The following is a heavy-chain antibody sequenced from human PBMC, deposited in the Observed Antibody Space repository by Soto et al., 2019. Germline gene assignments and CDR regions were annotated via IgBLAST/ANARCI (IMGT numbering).Heavy chain of an antibody. D-gene: IGHD3-10*01. CDR3: VSDRGGGSGNFYQSLGMDV. Sequence: ASETLSLTCSLSGSSISNGGYTWSWNRQAPGKNLEWLGYIYPTGTTSHNPSLKNRVTSSPDRSRNQFSLRLSSVTAADTAVYYCVSDRGGGSGNFYQSLGMDVWGRGITVTVSS. J-gene: IGHJ6*02. CDR2: IYPTGTT. CDR1: GSSISNGGYT. V-gene: IGHV4-30-2*01.